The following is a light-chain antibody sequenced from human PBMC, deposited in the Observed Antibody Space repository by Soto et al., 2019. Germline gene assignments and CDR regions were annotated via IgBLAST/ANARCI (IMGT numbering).Light chain of an antibody. CDR1: QSVSTN. CDR2: GES. V-gene: IGKV3-15*01. CDR3: QQYNNWPQT. J-gene: IGKJ1*01. Sequence: ELVMTQSPATLSLSPGESATLSCRASQSVSTNLAWYQQKPGQAPRLLIYGESTRATGIPARFSGSGSGTELTLTISSLQSEDFAVYYCQQYNNWPQTCGQGTKVDIK.